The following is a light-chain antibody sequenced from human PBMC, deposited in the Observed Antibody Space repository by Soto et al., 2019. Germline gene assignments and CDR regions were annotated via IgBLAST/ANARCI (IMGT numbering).Light chain of an antibody. CDR3: CSYVGSSILM. J-gene: IGLJ3*02. Sequence: QSVLTQPASVSGSPGQSITISCTGTCSDVGLYNLVSWYQQLPGKAPKLIIYEVNERPSGISDRFSGSKSGNTASLTISGLQDEDEADYYCCSYVGSSILMFGGGTQLTVL. CDR1: CSDVGLYNL. CDR2: EVN. V-gene: IGLV2-23*02.